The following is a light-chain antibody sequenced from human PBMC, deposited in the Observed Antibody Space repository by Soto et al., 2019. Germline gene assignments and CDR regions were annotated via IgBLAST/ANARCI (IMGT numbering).Light chain of an antibody. CDR1: QTISSW. J-gene: IGKJ1*01. Sequence: VQMTQSPSTVSGSVGDRVTITGRASQTISSWLAWYQQKPGKAPKLLIYKASTLKSGVPSRFSGSGSGTEFTLTISGLQPDDFASYYCQQYNSYSGMFGQGTKVDIK. CDR3: QQYNSYSGM. V-gene: IGKV1-5*03. CDR2: KAS.